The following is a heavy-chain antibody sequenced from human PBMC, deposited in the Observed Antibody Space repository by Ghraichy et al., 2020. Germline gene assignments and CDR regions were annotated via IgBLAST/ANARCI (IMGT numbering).Heavy chain of an antibody. J-gene: IGHJ5*02. D-gene: IGHD3-10*01. Sequence: GESLNISCTTSGFTFGDYAVSWVRQAPGKGLEWVGLIRSPTYDGTPIYAASVKGRFTLSRDESKSIAYLQMDSLKTEDTAVYYCARDLRRNLPYFGSWSYYNEPSLSSWAQGPPVPVSS. V-gene: IGHV3-49*04. CDR2: IRSPTYDGTP. CDR3: ARDLRRNLPYFGSWSYYNEPSLSS. CDR1: GFTFGDYA.